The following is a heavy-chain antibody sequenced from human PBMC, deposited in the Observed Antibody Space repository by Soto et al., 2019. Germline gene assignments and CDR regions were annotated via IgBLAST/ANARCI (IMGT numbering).Heavy chain of an antibody. D-gene: IGHD3-3*01. Sequence: PGESLKISCAASGFIFGSYAMSWVRQVPGKGPEWVAVLSTDGSTPYYADSVRGRFTISRDNSKSTLFLQMNSLRPEDTAIYFCAKSYDLWSPYLSFGDQRDPWGQGTLVTVSS. CDR2: LSTDGSTP. CDR3: AKSYDLWSPYLSFGDQRDP. CDR1: GFIFGSYA. V-gene: IGHV3-30*16. J-gene: IGHJ5*02.